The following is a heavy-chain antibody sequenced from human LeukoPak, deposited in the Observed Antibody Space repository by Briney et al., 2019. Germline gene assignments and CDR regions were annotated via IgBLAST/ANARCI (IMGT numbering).Heavy chain of an antibody. CDR2: ISSGSSHT. V-gene: IGHV3-11*05. Sequence: GGSLRLSCAASGFTFSDYYMTWIRQAPGKGPEWVSYISSGSSHTNYADSVKGRFTISRDNAKNSLYLQMNSLRAEDTAVYYCARGQEYGGWAKLFFDYWGQGTLVTVSS. CDR1: GFTFSDYY. D-gene: IGHD4-23*01. CDR3: ARGQEYGGWAKLFFDY. J-gene: IGHJ4*02.